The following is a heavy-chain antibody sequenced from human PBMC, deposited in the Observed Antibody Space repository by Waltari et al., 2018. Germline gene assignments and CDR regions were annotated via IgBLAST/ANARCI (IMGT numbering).Heavy chain of an antibody. CDR1: GGSISSSSYY. Sequence: QVQLQESGPGLVKPSETLSLTCTVSGGSISSSSYYWGWLRQPPGKGLEWIGSIYYSGSTYYNPSLKSRVTISVDTSKNQFSLKLSSVTAADTAVYYCARDFRGRIIAARLGAFDIWGQGTMVTVSS. J-gene: IGHJ3*02. D-gene: IGHD6-6*01. V-gene: IGHV4-39*07. CDR3: ARDFRGRIIAARLGAFDI. CDR2: IYYSGST.